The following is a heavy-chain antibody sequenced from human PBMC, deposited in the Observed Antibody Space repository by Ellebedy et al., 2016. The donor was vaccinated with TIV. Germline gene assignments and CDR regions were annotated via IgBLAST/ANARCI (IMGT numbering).Heavy chain of an antibody. CDR1: GYSFANYG. CDR2: ISDYNGNT. Sequence: ASVKVSCKASGYSFANYGITWVRQAPGQGLEWMGWISDYNGNTNYAQKFQGRVTMTRNTSISTAYMELSSLRAEDTAVYYCVSSGATPDHYWGQGTLVTVSS. V-gene: IGHV1-18*04. CDR3: VSSGATPDHY. D-gene: IGHD3-10*01. J-gene: IGHJ4*02.